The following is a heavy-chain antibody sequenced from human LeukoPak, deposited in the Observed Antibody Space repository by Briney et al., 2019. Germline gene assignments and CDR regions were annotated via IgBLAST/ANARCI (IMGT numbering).Heavy chain of an antibody. CDR1: GYTFTSYY. CDR2: INPSGGST. Sequence: ASVKVSCKASGYTFTSYYMHWVRQAPGQGLEWMGIINPSGGSTSYAQKFQGRVTMTRDTSTSTVYMELRSLRSDDTAVYYCARDTRLYFDYWGQGTLVTVSS. D-gene: IGHD2-2*01. V-gene: IGHV1-46*01. J-gene: IGHJ4*02. CDR3: ARDTRLYFDY.